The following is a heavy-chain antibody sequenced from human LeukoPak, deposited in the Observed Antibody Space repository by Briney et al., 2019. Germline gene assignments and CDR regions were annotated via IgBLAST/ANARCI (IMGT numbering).Heavy chain of an antibody. CDR1: GFTFSSYA. CDR2: ISGSGGST. D-gene: IGHD3-3*01. V-gene: IGHV3-23*01. J-gene: IGHJ4*02. Sequence: PGGSLRLSCAASGFTFSSYAMSWVRQAPGKGLEWVSAISGSGGSTYYADSVKGRFTISRDNSKNTLYLQMNSLRAEDTAVYYCAGDYDFWSGHYYFDYWGQGALVTV. CDR3: AGDYDFWSGHYYFDY.